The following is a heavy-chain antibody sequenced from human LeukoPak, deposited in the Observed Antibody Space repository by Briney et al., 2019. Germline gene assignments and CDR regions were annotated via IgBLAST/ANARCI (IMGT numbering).Heavy chain of an antibody. CDR1: GSTFSSYS. D-gene: IGHD2-15*01. V-gene: IGHV3-21*01. J-gene: IGHJ5*02. Sequence: PGGSLRLSCAASGSTFSSYSMNWVRQAPGKGLEWVSSISSSSSYIYYADSVKGRFTISRDNAKNSLYLQMNSLRAEDTAVYYCARDSCSGGSCYWKFDPWGQGTLVTVSS. CDR2: ISSSSSYI. CDR3: ARDSCSGGSCYWKFDP.